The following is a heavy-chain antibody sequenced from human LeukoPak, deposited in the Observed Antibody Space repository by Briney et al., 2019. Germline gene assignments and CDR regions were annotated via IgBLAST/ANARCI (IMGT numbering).Heavy chain of an antibody. Sequence: PGGSLRLSCAASGFTFSDYYMSWIRQSKGLEWVAYISTSGTTIYYADSVKGRFTISRDNAKNSLYLQMNSLRAEDTAVYYCARDLDSSGWYDYWGQGTLVTVSS. CDR3: ARDLDSSGWYDY. CDR1: GFTFSDYY. J-gene: IGHJ4*02. CDR2: ISTSGTTI. V-gene: IGHV3-11*04. D-gene: IGHD6-19*01.